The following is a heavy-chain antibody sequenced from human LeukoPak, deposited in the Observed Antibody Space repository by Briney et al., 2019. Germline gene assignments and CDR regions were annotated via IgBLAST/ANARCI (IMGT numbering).Heavy chain of an antibody. CDR2: IYPGDSDT. CDR1: GYTFTSYW. V-gene: IGHV5-51*01. CDR3: ARLSLASHSSSWSHNDAFDI. Sequence: GASVKVSCKASGYTFTSYWIGWVCQMPGKGLEWMGIIYPGDSDTRYSPSFQGQVTISADKSISTAYLQWSSLKASDTAMYYCARLSLASHSSSWSHNDAFDIWGQGTMVTVSS. D-gene: IGHD6-13*01. J-gene: IGHJ3*02.